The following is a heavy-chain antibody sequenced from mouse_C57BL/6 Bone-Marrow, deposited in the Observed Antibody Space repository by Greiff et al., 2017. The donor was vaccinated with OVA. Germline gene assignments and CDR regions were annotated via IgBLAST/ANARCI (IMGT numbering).Heavy chain of an antibody. D-gene: IGHD2-2*01. CDR2: LDPANGNT. Sequence: EVQRVESVAELVRPGASVKLSCTASGYTFKNTYMNWVQQRPGQGLEWIGRLDPANGNTNYAPKFQGKATLTADTSSNTAYQLLSSLSAEDTAISYCARSWLRRSWFAYWGQGTLVTVSA. J-gene: IGHJ3*01. CDR3: ARSWLRRSWFAY. V-gene: IGHV14-3*01. CDR1: GYTFKNTY.